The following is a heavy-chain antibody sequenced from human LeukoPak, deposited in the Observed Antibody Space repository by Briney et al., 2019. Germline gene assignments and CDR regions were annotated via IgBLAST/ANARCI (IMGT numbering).Heavy chain of an antibody. CDR1: GYTFTGYY. D-gene: IGHD5-18*01. CDR2: INPNSGGT. J-gene: IGHJ6*03. CDR3: ARDRADTAMVTYYYYMDV. Sequence: GASVKVSCKASGYTFTGYYMHWVRQAPGQGLEWMGWINPNSGGTNYAQKFQGRVTMTRDTSISTAYMELSRLRSDDTAVYYCARDRADTAMVTYYYYMDVWGKGTTVTVSS. V-gene: IGHV1-2*02.